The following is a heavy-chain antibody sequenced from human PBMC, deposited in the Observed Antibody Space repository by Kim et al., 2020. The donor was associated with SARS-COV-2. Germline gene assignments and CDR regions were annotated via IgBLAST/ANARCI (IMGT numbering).Heavy chain of an antibody. D-gene: IGHD4-17*01. V-gene: IGHV3-30*18. Sequence: GSLRLSCAASGFTFSSYGMHWVRQAPGKGLEWVAVISYDGSNKYYADSVKGRFTISRDNSKNTLYLQMNSLRAEDTAVYYCAKGLRWRRRIGDAFDIWGQGTMVTVSS. CDR2: ISYDGSNK. CDR3: AKGLRWRRRIGDAFDI. CDR1: GFTFSSYG. J-gene: IGHJ3*02.